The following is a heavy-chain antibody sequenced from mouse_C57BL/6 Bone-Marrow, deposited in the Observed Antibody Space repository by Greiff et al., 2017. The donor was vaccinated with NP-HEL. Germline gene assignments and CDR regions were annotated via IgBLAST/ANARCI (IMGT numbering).Heavy chain of an antibody. CDR2: IRLKSDNYAT. Sequence: EVKLVESGGGLVQPGGSMKLSCVASGFTFSNYWMNWVRQSPEKGLEWVAQIRLKSDNYATNYAESVKGRFTISRDDSKSSVYLQMNNLRAEDTGIYYCTGPYYYGSSLYFDYWGQGTTLTVSS. CDR1: GFTFSNYW. CDR3: TGPYYYGSSLYFDY. V-gene: IGHV6-3*01. J-gene: IGHJ2*01. D-gene: IGHD1-1*01.